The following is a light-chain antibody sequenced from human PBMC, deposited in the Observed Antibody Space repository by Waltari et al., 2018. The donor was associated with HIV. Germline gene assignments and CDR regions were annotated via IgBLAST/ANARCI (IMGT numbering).Light chain of an antibody. V-gene: IGLV2-14*01. J-gene: IGLJ2*01. CDR2: EVS. CDR1: SSDIGCYNY. Sequence: QSALTQPASVSGSPGQSITISCTGTSSDIGCYNYVSWYQQHPGKAPKVMIYEVSNRPSGVSNRFSGSRSGNTASLTISGLQAEDEADYYCSSYTSSSTYVVFGGGTKLTVL. CDR3: SSYTSSSTYVV.